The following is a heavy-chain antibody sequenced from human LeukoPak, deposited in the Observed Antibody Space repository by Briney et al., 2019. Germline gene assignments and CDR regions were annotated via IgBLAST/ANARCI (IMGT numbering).Heavy chain of an antibody. CDR2: IYYSGST. J-gene: IGHJ5*02. CDR3: ARDCRVTIFGVVIYNWFDP. D-gene: IGHD3-3*01. CDR1: GGSISSYY. Sequence: SETLSLTCTVSGGSISSYYWSWIRQPPGKGLEWIGYIYYSGSTNYNPSLKSRVTISVDTSKNQFSLKLSSVTAADTAVYYCARDCRVTIFGVVIYNWFDPWGQGTLVTVSS. V-gene: IGHV4-59*12.